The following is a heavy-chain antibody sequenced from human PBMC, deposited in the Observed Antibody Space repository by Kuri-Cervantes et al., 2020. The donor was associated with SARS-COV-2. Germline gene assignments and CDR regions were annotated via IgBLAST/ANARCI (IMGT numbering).Heavy chain of an antibody. Sequence: SVKVSCKASGYAFTSYGISWVRQAPGQGLEWMGGIIPIFGTANYAQKFQGRVTITADESTSTAYMELSSLRSEDTAVYYCANWPPYGDYAEYAFDIWGQGTMVTVSS. CDR2: IIPIFGTA. J-gene: IGHJ3*02. V-gene: IGHV1-69*13. D-gene: IGHD4-17*01. CDR1: GYAFTSYG. CDR3: ANWPPYGDYAEYAFDI.